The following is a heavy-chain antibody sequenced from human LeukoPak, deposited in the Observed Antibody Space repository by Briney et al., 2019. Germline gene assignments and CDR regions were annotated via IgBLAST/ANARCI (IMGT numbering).Heavy chain of an antibody. Sequence: SDTLSLTCAVYGGSFSGYYWSWIRQPPGKGLEWIGTLTYNGDTHYNPSLKSRVTISIDTSKTQFFLNLNSVTAADTAVYYCSSRRDHWYFDLWGRGTPVTVSS. CDR2: LTYNGDT. J-gene: IGHJ2*01. D-gene: IGHD2-21*02. CDR1: GGSFSGYY. V-gene: IGHV4-34*01. CDR3: SSRRDHWYFDL.